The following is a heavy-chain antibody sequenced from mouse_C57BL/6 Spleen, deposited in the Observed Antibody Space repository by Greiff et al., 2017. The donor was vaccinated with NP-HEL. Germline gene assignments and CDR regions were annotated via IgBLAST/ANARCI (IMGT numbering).Heavy chain of an antibody. CDR2: ISNLAYSI. J-gene: IGHJ1*03. CDR3: ARGGDWYFDV. Sequence: EVKLVESGGGLVQPGGSLKLSCAASGFTFSDYGMAWVRQAPRKGPEWVAFISNLAYSIYYADTVTGRFTISRENAKHTLYLEMSSLRSEDTAMYYCARGGDWYFDVWGTGTTVTVSS. CDR1: GFTFSDYG. V-gene: IGHV5-15*01.